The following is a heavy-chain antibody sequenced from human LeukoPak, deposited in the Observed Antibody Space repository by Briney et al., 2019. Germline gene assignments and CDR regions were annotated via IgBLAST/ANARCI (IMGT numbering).Heavy chain of an antibody. CDR1: GFTFSSYW. V-gene: IGHV3-74*01. CDR3: ASGLAYYCSSTSCFDY. CDR2: INSDGSST. D-gene: IGHD2-2*01. Sequence: PGRSLRLSCAASGFTFSSYWMHWVRQAPGKGLVWVSRINSDGSSTSYADSVKGRFSISRDNAKNTLYLQMNSLRAEDTAVYYCASGLAYYCSSTSCFDYWGQGTLVTVSS. J-gene: IGHJ4*02.